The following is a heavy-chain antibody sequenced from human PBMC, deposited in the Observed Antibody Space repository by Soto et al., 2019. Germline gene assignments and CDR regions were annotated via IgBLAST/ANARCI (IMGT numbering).Heavy chain of an antibody. CDR2: ISGSGGST. V-gene: IGHV3-23*01. D-gene: IGHD3-10*01. CDR1: GFTFSSYP. Sequence: PGGSLRLSCAASGFTFSSYPMSWVRQAPGKGLEWVSAISGSGGSTDCADSVNGLFTSSRDNSKNTRYRQINSLGAEHTAVYYFAQGWDGSGRYPPYYSGKDASGDGTTVT. CDR3: AQGWDGSGRYPPYYSGKDA. J-gene: IGHJ6*02.